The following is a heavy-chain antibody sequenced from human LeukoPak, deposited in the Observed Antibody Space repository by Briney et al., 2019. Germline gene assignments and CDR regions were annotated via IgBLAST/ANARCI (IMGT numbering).Heavy chain of an antibody. V-gene: IGHV4-38-2*02. J-gene: IGHJ4*02. CDR1: AYSISSGYY. Sequence: SETLSLTCTVSAYSISSGYYWGWIRQPPGRRLEWIGSIHHSGSTYYNPSLKSRVTLSVDTSKNQFSLKLGSVTAADTAVYYCARGIPPRPFDYWGQGTLVTVSS. D-gene: IGHD6-6*01. CDR3: ARGIPPRPFDY. CDR2: IHHSGST.